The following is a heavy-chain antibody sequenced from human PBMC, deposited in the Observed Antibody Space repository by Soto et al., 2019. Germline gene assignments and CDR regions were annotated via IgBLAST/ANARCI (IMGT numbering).Heavy chain of an antibody. CDR1: GYTFTNYG. V-gene: IGHV1-18*04. CDR2: ISTDTGNT. CDR3: AREDTVNTRNLDY. D-gene: IGHD4-17*01. J-gene: IGHJ4*02. Sequence: ASVKVSCKASGYTFTNYGVSWVRQAPGQGLEWMGWISTDTGNTYYAQKFQGRVTMTTDTSTNTADMDLRSLRSDDTAVYYCAREDTVNTRNLDYWGQGTLVTVSS.